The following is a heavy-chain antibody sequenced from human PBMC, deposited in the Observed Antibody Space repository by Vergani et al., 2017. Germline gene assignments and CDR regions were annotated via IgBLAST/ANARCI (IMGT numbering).Heavy chain of an antibody. Sequence: QVTLKESGPALVKPTQTLTLTCTFSGFSLSTSGMRVSWIRQPPGKALEWLARIDWDDDKFYSTSLKTRLTISKYTSKNQVVLTMTNMDPVDTATYYCARTYYDSSGYEFDYWGQGTLVTVSS. D-gene: IGHD3-22*01. J-gene: IGHJ4*02. CDR1: GFSLSTSGMR. V-gene: IGHV2-70*04. CDR3: ARTYYDSSGYEFDY. CDR2: IDWDDDK.